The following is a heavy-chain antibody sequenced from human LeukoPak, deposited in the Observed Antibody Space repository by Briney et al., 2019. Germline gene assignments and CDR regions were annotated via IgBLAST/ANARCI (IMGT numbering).Heavy chain of an antibody. Sequence: GGSLRLSCAASGFTFSNAWMTWVRQTPANGLEWVGRIKRKTDGGTTDYAAPVKGRFNISRDDSKNTVYLQMNRLKTEDTAVYYCTTAVVVTGFDYWGQGTLVSVSS. J-gene: IGHJ4*02. V-gene: IGHV3-15*01. CDR1: GFTFSNAW. CDR3: TTAVVVTGFDY. D-gene: IGHD2-21*02. CDR2: IKRKTDGGTT.